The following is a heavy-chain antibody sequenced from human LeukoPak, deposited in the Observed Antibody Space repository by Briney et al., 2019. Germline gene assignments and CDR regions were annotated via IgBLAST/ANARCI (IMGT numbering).Heavy chain of an antibody. CDR2: IDYSGSA. V-gene: IGHV4-31*03. Sequence: PSETLSLTCTVSGVSISSGGNYWNWIRQYPGKGLEWIGYIDYSGSAYYNPSLRSRVTISIGKSKNQFSLKLSSMTAADTAVYFCARGLGTYYSFLSGWFDPWGQGTLVTVSS. CDR1: GVSISSGGNY. J-gene: IGHJ5*02. D-gene: IGHD1-26*01. CDR3: ARGLGTYYSFLSGWFDP.